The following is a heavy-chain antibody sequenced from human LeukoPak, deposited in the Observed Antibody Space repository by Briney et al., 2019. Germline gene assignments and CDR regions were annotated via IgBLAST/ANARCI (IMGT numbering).Heavy chain of an antibody. D-gene: IGHD6-19*01. Sequence: ASVKVSCKASGYTFTGYYMHWVRQAPGQGLGWMGWINPNSGGTNYALKFQGRVTMTRDTSISTAYMELSRLRSDDTAVYYCARGPRGIAVAAVDYWGQGTLVTVSS. V-gene: IGHV1-2*02. CDR2: INPNSGGT. CDR1: GYTFTGYY. J-gene: IGHJ4*02. CDR3: ARGPRGIAVAAVDY.